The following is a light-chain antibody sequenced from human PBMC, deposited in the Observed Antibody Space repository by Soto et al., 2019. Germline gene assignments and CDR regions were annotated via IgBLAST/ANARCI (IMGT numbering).Light chain of an antibody. Sequence: DIQMTQSPSALSGSVGDRVTITCRASQNIETWLAWYQQAPGKAPKLLIYDASTLKTGVPSRFSGSGSGTEFTLTIGSLQPDDYATYYCQQYNSEPWTFGQGTKVEIK. V-gene: IGKV1-5*01. CDR2: DAS. CDR3: QQYNSEPWT. CDR1: QNIETW. J-gene: IGKJ1*01.